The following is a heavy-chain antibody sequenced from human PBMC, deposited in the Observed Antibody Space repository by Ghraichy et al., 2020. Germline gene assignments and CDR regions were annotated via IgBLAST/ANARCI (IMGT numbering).Heavy chain of an antibody. V-gene: IGHV3-7*01. J-gene: IGHJ5*02. D-gene: IGHD3-22*01. CDR1: GFTFSSSW. Sequence: GESLNISCAASGFTFSSSWMSWFSQAPGKGLEWVANINQDGSKRTYLDSVEGRFTVSRDNAKNSVYLQMYSVTAEDAALYYCVTKRDYYDTSDAGWFGPWGQGTLGTVSS. CDR2: INQDGSKR. CDR3: VTKRDYYDTSDAGWFGP.